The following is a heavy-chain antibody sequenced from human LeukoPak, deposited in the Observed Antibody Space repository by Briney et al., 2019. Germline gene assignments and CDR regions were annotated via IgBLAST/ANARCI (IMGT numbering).Heavy chain of an antibody. V-gene: IGHV3-23*01. J-gene: IGHJ3*02. CDR3: AKGPPSTYCSSTSCRNYDAFDI. CDR1: GFTFSSYA. D-gene: IGHD2-2*01. Sequence: GGSLRLSCAASGFTFSSYAMSWVRQAPGKGLEWVSAISGSGGSTYYADSVKGRFTISRDNSKNTLYLQMNSLRAEDTAVYYCAKGPPSTYCSSTSCRNYDAFDIWGHGTMVTVSS. CDR2: ISGSGGST.